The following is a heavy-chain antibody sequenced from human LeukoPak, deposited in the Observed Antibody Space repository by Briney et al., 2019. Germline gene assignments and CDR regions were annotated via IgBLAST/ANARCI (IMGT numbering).Heavy chain of an antibody. Sequence: GGSLRLSCAASGFTFDDYAMHWVRQAPGKGLEWVSGISWNSGSIGYADSVKGRFTISRDNAKNSLYLQMNSLRAEDTALNYCAKDRGSSGWWYFDYWGQGTLVTVTS. J-gene: IGHJ4*02. V-gene: IGHV3-9*01. CDR2: ISWNSGSI. CDR3: AKDRGSSGWWYFDY. D-gene: IGHD6-19*01. CDR1: GFTFDDYA.